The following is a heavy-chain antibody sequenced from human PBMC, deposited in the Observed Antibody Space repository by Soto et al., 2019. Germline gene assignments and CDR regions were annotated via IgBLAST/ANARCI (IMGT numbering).Heavy chain of an antibody. CDR2: IYHSGST. Sequence: QVQLQESGPGLVKPSETLSLTCTVSGGSINSYYWNWIRQPPGKGLEWIGYIYHSGSTNYNPSLKRRVTISIDTSKKQFSLKLNSVTAADTAVYYCARLFKGYNWNDGYDYWGQGTLVTVSP. CDR1: GGSINSYY. J-gene: IGHJ4*02. V-gene: IGHV4-59*01. CDR3: ARLFKGYNWNDGYDY. D-gene: IGHD1-1*01.